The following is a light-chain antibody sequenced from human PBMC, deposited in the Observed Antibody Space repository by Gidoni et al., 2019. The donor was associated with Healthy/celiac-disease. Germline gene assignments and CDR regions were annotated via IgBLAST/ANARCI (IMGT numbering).Light chain of an antibody. CDR1: SLRSYY. Sequence: SSELTQDPAVSVALGQTVRITCQGDSLRSYYASWYQQTPGQSPVLVIYGKNNRPSGIPDRLSGSSSGNTASLTITGAQAEDEADYYCNSRDRSGNHVVFGGGTKLTVL. J-gene: IGLJ2*01. CDR3: NSRDRSGNHVV. V-gene: IGLV3-19*01. CDR2: GKN.